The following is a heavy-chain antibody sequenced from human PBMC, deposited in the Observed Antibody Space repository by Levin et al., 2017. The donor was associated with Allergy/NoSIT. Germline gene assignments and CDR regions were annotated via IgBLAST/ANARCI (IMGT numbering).Heavy chain of an antibody. V-gene: IGHV4-61*01. Sequence: SQTLSLTCTVSGGSVSSGSYYWSWIRQPPGKGLEWIGYIYYSGSTNYNPSLKSRVTISVDTSKNQFSLKLSSVTAADTAVYYCAREWGSTYGFDPWGQGTLVTVSS. CDR2: IYYSGST. CDR3: AREWGSTYGFDP. CDR1: GGSVSSGSYY. D-gene: IGHD3-16*01. J-gene: IGHJ5*02.